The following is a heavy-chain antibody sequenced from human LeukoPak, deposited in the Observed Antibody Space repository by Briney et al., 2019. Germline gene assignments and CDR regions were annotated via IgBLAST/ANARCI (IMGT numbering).Heavy chain of an antibody. J-gene: IGHJ4*02. V-gene: IGHV3-9*01. CDR1: GFTFDDYA. D-gene: IGHD2-2*01. CDR3: AKEMDLSRYCSSTSCHPFDF. Sequence: AGGSLRLSCAASGFTFDDYAMHWVRQAPGKGLEWVSGISWNSGSIDYADSVKGRFIISRDNAKKSLYLQMCSLSTEDTAFYYCAKEMDLSRYCSSTSCHPFDFWGQGTLVTVSS. CDR2: ISWNSGSI.